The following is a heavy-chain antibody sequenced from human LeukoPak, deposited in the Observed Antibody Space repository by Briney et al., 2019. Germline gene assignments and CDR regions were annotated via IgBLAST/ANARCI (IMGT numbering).Heavy chain of an antibody. Sequence: SETLSLTCTVSGGSISNYYWSWVRQPAGKGLEWIGRVYTSGNANYNPSLKSRVTISVDTSKNQFSLKLSSVTAADTAVYYCARHDILGINFDYWGQGTLVTVSS. V-gene: IGHV4-4*07. CDR3: ARHDILGINFDY. CDR1: GGSISNYY. J-gene: IGHJ4*02. CDR2: VYTSGNA. D-gene: IGHD7-27*01.